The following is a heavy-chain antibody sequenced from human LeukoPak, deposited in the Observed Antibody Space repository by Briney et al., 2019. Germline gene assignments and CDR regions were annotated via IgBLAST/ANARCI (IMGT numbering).Heavy chain of an antibody. CDR2: ISSSSSYI. J-gene: IGHJ4*02. CDR1: GFTFNTYA. D-gene: IGHD6-13*01. Sequence: GGSLRLSCAASGFTFNTYAMTWVRQAPGKGLEWVSSISSSSSYIYYADSVKGRFTISRDNAKNSLYLQMNSLRAEDTAVYYCAKDTGYSSSWYDYWGQGTLVTVSS. V-gene: IGHV3-21*01. CDR3: AKDTGYSSSWYDY.